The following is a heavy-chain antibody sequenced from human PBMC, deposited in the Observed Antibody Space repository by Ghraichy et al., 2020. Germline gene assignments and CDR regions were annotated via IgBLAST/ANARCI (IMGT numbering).Heavy chain of an antibody. V-gene: IGHV4-4*07. CDR1: GGSITNYY. Sequence: SETLSLTCTVSGGSITNYYWSWVRQPAGKGLEWIGRIYTTGSTNYNPSLKSRVTMSLDTSKNQFFLKLNSVTAADTAVYYCARDLGAWRDHWGQGTLVTVSS. J-gene: IGHJ4*02. CDR2: IYTTGST. CDR3: ARDLGAWRDH. D-gene: IGHD3-10*01.